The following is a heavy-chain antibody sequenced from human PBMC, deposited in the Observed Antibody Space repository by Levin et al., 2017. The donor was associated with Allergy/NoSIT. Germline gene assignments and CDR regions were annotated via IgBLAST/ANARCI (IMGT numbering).Heavy chain of an antibody. CDR1: EFTFNSHA. D-gene: IGHD2-8*02. CDR3: GKIESHNSDLYWYPSD. J-gene: IGHJ4*02. CDR2: ISRGGTHT. V-gene: IGHV3-23*01. Sequence: GGSLRLSCAASEFTFNSHAMIWVRQAPGRGLEWVSAISRGGTHTFYADSVKGRFTISSDTSKNPLYLQLNSLRVEDTDGYNGGKIESHNSDLYWYPSDWGQGTLVTVSS.